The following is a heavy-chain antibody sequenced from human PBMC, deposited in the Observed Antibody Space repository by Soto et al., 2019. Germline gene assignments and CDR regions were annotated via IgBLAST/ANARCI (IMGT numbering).Heavy chain of an antibody. CDR2: INPNSGGT. CDR3: ARGNRNYCSSTSCPNDYYYYYYMDV. D-gene: IGHD2-2*01. V-gene: IGHV1-2*04. CDR1: GYTFTGYY. J-gene: IGHJ6*03. Sequence: ASVKVSCKASGYTFTGYYMHWVRQAPGQGLEWMGWINPNSGGTNYAQKFQGWVTMTRDTSISTAYMELSRLRSDDTAVYYCARGNRNYCSSTSCPNDYYYYYYMDVWGKGTTVTVSS.